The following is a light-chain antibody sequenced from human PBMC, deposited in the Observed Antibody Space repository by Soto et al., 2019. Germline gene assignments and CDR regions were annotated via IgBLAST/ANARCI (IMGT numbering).Light chain of an antibody. V-gene: IGKV3-20*01. J-gene: IGKJ1*01. CDR1: QSVSNNY. CDR2: GAS. CDR3: QQYCSSPPWT. Sequence: EIVLTQSPGTLSLSPGERATLSCRASQSVSNNYLAWYQQRPGQAPRLLVYGASSRAAGIPDRFSGTGSGTGFTLTIPRLEPDDFAVYYCQQYCSSPPWTFGQGTKVEIK.